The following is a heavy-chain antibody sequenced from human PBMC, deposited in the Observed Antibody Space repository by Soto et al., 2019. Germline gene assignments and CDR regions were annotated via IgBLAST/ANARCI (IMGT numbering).Heavy chain of an antibody. CDR3: AKDLPPGVVVPADCFDY. D-gene: IGHD2-2*01. J-gene: IGHJ4*01. CDR2: ISGSGGST. CDR1: GFTFSSYA. V-gene: IGHV3-23*01. Sequence: EVQLLESGGGLVQPGGSLRLSCAASGFTFSSYAMSWVRQAPGKGLEWVSAISGSGGSTYYADSVKGRFTISRDNSKNTLYLQMNSLGAEDTAVYYCAKDLPPGVVVPADCFDYWGHGTLVTVSS.